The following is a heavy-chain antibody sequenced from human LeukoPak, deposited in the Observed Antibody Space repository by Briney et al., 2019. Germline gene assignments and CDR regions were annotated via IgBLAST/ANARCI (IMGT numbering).Heavy chain of an antibody. J-gene: IGHJ4*02. CDR2: IYTSGST. CDR3: ARDRVVVTSYYFDY. V-gene: IGHV4-4*07. D-gene: IGHD3-22*01. Sequence: SETLSLTCTVSGGSISSYYWSWIRQPAGKGREWIGRIYTSGSTNYNPSPKSRVTMSVDTSKNQFSLKLSSVTAADTAVYYCARDRVVVTSYYFDYWGQGTLVTVSS. CDR1: GGSISSYY.